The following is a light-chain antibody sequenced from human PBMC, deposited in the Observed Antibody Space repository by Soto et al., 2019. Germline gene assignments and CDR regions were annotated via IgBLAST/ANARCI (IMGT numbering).Light chain of an antibody. CDR1: SSDVGSYNL. V-gene: IGLV2-14*02. CDR2: EVN. Sequence: QSALTQPASVSGSPGQSITISCTGTSSDVGSYNLVSWYQQHPVKAPKLIIYEVNNRPSGVSNRFSGSKSGNTASLTISGLQAEDEADYYCSSHTRSSTYVFGTGTKVTVL. J-gene: IGLJ1*01. CDR3: SSHTRSSTYV.